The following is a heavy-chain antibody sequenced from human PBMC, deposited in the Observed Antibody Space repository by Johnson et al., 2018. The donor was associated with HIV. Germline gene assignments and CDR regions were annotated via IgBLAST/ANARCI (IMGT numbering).Heavy chain of an antibody. Sequence: EQLVESGGGLVQPGGSLRLSCAASGITVGTNYMSWVRQSPGQGLEWVSVIFSVGDVSYADSVKGRFTISRENSKNTVYLQMNSLRPEDTTVYYCARDGRDLVTRGSFDVWGQGTVVTVSS. CDR3: ARDGRDLVTRGSFDV. D-gene: IGHD3-9*01. CDR1: GITVGTNY. J-gene: IGHJ3*01. CDR2: IFSVGDV. V-gene: IGHV3-66*02.